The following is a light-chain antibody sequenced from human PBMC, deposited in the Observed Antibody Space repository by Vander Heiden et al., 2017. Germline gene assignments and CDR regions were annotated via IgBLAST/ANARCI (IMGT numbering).Light chain of an antibody. Sequence: PGQRVTISCSGSSSNIGSTTVNGYQLVPGTAPKLLIHSSNQRPSGVPDRFSGSKSGTSASLAISGLQSEDEADYYCAAWDGSRATYLFGTGTEVSVL. V-gene: IGLV1-44*01. CDR2: SSN. CDR1: SSNIGSTT. J-gene: IGLJ1*01. CDR3: AAWDGSRATYL.